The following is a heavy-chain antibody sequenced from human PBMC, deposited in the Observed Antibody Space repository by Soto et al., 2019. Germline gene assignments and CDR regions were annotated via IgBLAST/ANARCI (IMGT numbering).Heavy chain of an antibody. J-gene: IGHJ4*02. D-gene: IGHD3-22*01. Sequence: AGGSLRLSCAASGFTFSDYAMSWVRQAPGKGLEWVSSISGGGVSTYYAASVKGRFTISRDTSKNTLYLQMNSLRAEDTAVYYCAKGRHDSSGYYISDYWGQGTLVTVSS. CDR2: ISGGGVST. CDR3: AKGRHDSSGYYISDY. V-gene: IGHV3-23*01. CDR1: GFTFSDYA.